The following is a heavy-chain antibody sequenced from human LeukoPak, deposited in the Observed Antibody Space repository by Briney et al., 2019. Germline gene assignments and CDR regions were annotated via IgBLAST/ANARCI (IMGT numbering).Heavy chain of an antibody. CDR1: GYTFTTYA. CDR3: ARTIEGWTYGQRYHYMDV. CDR2: INTYNGNT. Sequence: ASVKVSCKASGYTFTTYAMNWVRQAPGQGLEWMGWINTYNGNTNYAQKLQGRVTMTTDTSTSTAYMELRSLRSDDTAVYYCARTIEGWTYGQRYHYMDVWGKGTTVTISS. J-gene: IGHJ6*03. D-gene: IGHD3-10*01. V-gene: IGHV1-18*01.